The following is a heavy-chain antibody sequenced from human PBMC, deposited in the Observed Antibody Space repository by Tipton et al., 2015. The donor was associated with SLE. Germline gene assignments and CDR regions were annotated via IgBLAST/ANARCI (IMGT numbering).Heavy chain of an antibody. D-gene: IGHD2-15*01. Sequence: TLSLTCTVSGGSIRSSHHYWGWIRQPPGKGLEWIGSIYYSGSTYYNPSLKSRVTILVDTSKNQFSLQLTSVTAADTAAYFCARHHRLVAAGTGHFHHWGQGTLVTVSS. CDR2: IYYSGST. CDR3: ARHHRLVAAGTGHFHH. V-gene: IGHV4-39*07. CDR1: GGSIRSSHHY. J-gene: IGHJ1*01.